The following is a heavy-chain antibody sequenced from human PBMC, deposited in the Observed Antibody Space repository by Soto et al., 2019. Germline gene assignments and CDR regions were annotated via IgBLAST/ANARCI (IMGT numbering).Heavy chain of an antibody. J-gene: IGHJ6*02. V-gene: IGHV4-61*01. CDR1: GGSVSSGSYY. CDR3: ARDRVRSYYGSGSYVGMDV. Sequence: SETLSLTCTVSGGSVSSGSYYWSWIRQPPGKGLEWIGYMYYIGSTNYNPSLKSRVTISVDTSKNQFSLKLSSVTAADTAVYYCARDRVRSYYGSGSYVGMDVWGQGTTVTVSS. D-gene: IGHD3-10*01. CDR2: MYYIGST.